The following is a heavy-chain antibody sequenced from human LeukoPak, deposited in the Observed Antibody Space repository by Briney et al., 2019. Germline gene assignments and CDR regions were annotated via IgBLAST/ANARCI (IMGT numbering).Heavy chain of an antibody. J-gene: IGHJ4*02. Sequence: GGSLRLSCAAPGFTLSSYSMNWVRQAPGKGLEWVSSISNSSSYIYYADSVKGRFTISRDNAKNSLYLQMNSLRAEDTAVYYCARECGYSYGYGYWGQGTLVTVSS. CDR3: ARECGYSYGYGY. V-gene: IGHV3-21*01. D-gene: IGHD5-18*01. CDR2: ISNSSSYI. CDR1: GFTLSSYS.